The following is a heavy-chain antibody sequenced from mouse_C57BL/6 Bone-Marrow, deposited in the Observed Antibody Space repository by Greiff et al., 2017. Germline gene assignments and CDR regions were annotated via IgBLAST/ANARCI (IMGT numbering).Heavy chain of an antibody. CDR3: ARGDYGSSWNYFDY. J-gene: IGHJ2*01. Sequence: VQLQQPGAELVKPGASVKLSCKASGYTFTSYWMQWVKQRPGQGLEWIGEIDPSDSYTNYNQKFKGKATLTVDTSSSTAYMQLSSLTSEDSAVYYCARGDYGSSWNYFDYWGQGTTITVSS. V-gene: IGHV1-50*01. CDR1: GYTFTSYW. D-gene: IGHD1-1*01. CDR2: IDPSDSYT.